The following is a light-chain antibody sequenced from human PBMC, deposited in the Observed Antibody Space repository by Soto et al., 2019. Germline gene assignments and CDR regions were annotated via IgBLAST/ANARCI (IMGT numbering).Light chain of an antibody. V-gene: IGLV2-14*01. Sequence: QSALTQPASVSGSRGQSITISCTGTSSDVGDYNYVSWYQQHPGKAPKLMIYDVSNRPSGVSNRFSGSKSANTASLTISGLQAEDEADYCCSSYTGSSTYVVFGGGTKLSVL. J-gene: IGLJ2*01. CDR2: DVS. CDR1: SSDVGDYNY. CDR3: SSYTGSSTYVV.